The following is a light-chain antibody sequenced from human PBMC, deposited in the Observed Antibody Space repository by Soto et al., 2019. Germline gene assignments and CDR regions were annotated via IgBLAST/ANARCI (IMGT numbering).Light chain of an antibody. CDR2: SAS. CDR3: QQSYTTPNN. J-gene: IGKJ5*01. V-gene: IGKV1-39*01. CDR1: QRISTY. Sequence: DVLMTQSPSSLSASVGDRVTISCRASQRISTYINGYQQKPGKAPRLLIYSASSLQNGVPSRFSGSGSGTDVTISIRSMKPEDFATSYCQQSYTTPNNFGQGTRLDIK.